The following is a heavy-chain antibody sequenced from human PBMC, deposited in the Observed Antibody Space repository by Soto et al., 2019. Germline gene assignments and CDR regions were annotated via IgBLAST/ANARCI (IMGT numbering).Heavy chain of an antibody. V-gene: IGHV3-33*01. Sequence: QVQLVESGGGVVQPGRSLRLSCAASGFTFSSYGMHWVRQAPGKGLEWVAVIWYDGSNKYYADSVKGRFTISRDNSKNPLYLQMNSLRAEDTAVYYCARDRGYCSGGSCYYYYMDVWGKGTTVTVSS. CDR3: ARDRGYCSGGSCYYYYMDV. CDR1: GFTFSSYG. J-gene: IGHJ6*03. CDR2: IWYDGSNK. D-gene: IGHD2-15*01.